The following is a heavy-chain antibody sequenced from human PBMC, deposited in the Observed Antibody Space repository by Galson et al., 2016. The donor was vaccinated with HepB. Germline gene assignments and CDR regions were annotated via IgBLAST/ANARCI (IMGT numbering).Heavy chain of an antibody. Sequence: SETLSLTCAVSGVSVRSSDYWSWVRQSPGKGLEWIGEVYHGGTTNYNPSLKSRVTISVDKSKNQFSLNLTSVTAADTAIYYCARTNYAYSRLDPWGQGTLVTVSS. CDR1: GVSVRSSDY. D-gene: IGHD4/OR15-4a*01. CDR3: ARTNYAYSRLDP. CDR2: VYHGGTT. V-gene: IGHV4-4*02. J-gene: IGHJ5*02.